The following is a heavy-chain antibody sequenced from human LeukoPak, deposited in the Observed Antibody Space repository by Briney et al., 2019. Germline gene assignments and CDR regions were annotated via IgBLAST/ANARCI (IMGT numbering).Heavy chain of an antibody. Sequence: GGSLRLSCATSGFIFSTYALSWVRQAPGKGLEWASSISGSGGSTYHADSVKGRFTISRDSSKNTLYLQMNSLRAEDTAIYYCARVSRAAHGKGYFDYWGQGTLVTVSS. V-gene: IGHV3-23*01. D-gene: IGHD6-13*01. CDR1: GFIFSTYA. CDR2: ISGSGGST. J-gene: IGHJ4*02. CDR3: ARVSRAAHGKGYFDY.